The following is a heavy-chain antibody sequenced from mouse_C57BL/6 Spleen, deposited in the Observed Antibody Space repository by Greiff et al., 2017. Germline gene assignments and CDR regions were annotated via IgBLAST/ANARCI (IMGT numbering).Heavy chain of an antibody. D-gene: IGHD4-1*01. Sequence: EVKGVESGGGLVKPGGSLKLSCAASGFTFSSYAMSWVRQTPEKRLEWVATISDGGSYTYYPDNVKGRFTISRDNAKNNLYLQMSHLKSYDTAVYDCARDTKELGHYYAMDYWGQGTSVTVSS. J-gene: IGHJ4*01. V-gene: IGHV5-4*01. CDR1: GFTFSSYA. CDR2: ISDGGSYT. CDR3: ARDTKELGHYYAMDY.